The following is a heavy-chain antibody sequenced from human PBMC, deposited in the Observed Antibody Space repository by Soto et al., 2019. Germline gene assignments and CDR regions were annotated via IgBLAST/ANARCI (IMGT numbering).Heavy chain of an antibody. Sequence: GGSLRLSCAASGFTFSSYAMHWVRQAPGKGLEWVAVISYDGSNKYYADSVKGRFTISRDNSKNTLYLQMNSLRAEDTAVYYCARASTGYSPRAHYFDYWGQGTLVTVSS. J-gene: IGHJ4*02. CDR1: GFTFSSYA. CDR2: ISYDGSNK. D-gene: IGHD3-9*01. V-gene: IGHV3-30-3*01. CDR3: ARASTGYSPRAHYFDY.